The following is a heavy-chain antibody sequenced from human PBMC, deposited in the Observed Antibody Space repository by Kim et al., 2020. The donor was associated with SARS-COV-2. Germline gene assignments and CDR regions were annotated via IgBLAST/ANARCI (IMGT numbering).Heavy chain of an antibody. CDR2: IRNKANNYIT. D-gene: IGHD1-26*01. Sequence: GGSLRLSCAASGFDFSYRYMDWVRQAPGTGLEWIGRIRNKANNYITEYAASVRGRFTISRDDSQDSLYLQMNSLKAEDTAVYFCVRYSGSSFDSWGQGT. CDR1: GFDFSYRY. V-gene: IGHV3-72*01. CDR3: VRYSGSSFDS. J-gene: IGHJ4*02.